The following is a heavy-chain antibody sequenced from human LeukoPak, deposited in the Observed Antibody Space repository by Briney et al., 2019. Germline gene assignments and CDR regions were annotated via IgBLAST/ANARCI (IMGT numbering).Heavy chain of an antibody. CDR2: IYWDDDK. V-gene: IGHV2-5*02. D-gene: IGHD3-10*01. CDR3: AHKEYYALGSLGDSFDH. Sequence: SGPTLVNPTQTLTLTCTFSGFSLTTSGVGVGWIRQPPGKALEWLADIYWDDDKRYSPSLKSRLTITKDTSKNQVVLTMTNMDPVDTATYFCAHKEYYALGSLGDSFDHWGQGTLVTVSS. CDR1: GFSLTTSGVG. J-gene: IGHJ4*02.